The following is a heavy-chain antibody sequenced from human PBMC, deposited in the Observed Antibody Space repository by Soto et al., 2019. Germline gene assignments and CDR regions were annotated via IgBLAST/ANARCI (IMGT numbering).Heavy chain of an antibody. CDR2: IYYSGST. J-gene: IGHJ4*02. V-gene: IGHV4-31*03. D-gene: IGHD3-10*01. CDR3: ARDGSXXXMVRGVMED. CDR1: GGSISSGGYY. Sequence: QVQLQESGPGLVKPSQTLSLTCTVSGGSISSGGYYWSWIRQHPGKGLEWIGYIYYSGSTYYNPSPKSRVTISVDTSKNQFSLKLSSVTAADTAVYYCARDGSXXXMVRGVMEDWGQGTLVTVSS.